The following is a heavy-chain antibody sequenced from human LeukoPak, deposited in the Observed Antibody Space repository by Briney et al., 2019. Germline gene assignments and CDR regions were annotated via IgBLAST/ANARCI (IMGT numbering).Heavy chain of an antibody. Sequence: PGGSLRLSCAASGFTFSDYGMSWVRQPPGKGLEWVSTISDSGGSTHYPDSVKGRFTISRNNSKNTLYLQMNSLRAEDTAVYYCAKAVATTSLVSFDYWGQGTLVTVSS. D-gene: IGHD5-12*01. CDR3: AKAVATTSLVSFDY. CDR2: ISDSGGST. J-gene: IGHJ4*02. CDR1: GFTFSDYG. V-gene: IGHV3-23*01.